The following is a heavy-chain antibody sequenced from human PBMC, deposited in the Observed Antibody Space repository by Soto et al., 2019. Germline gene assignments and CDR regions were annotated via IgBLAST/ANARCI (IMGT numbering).Heavy chain of an antibody. CDR3: ASLLTGYYIVYYGMDV. CDR2: INHSGST. D-gene: IGHD3-9*01. CDR1: GGSFSGYY. V-gene: IGHV4-34*01. Sequence: SETLSLTCAVYGGSFSGYYWSWIRQPPGKGLEWIGEINHSGSTNYNPSLKSRVTISVDTSKNQFSLKLSSVTAADTAVYYCASLLTGYYIVYYGMDVWGQGTTVTVSS. J-gene: IGHJ6*02.